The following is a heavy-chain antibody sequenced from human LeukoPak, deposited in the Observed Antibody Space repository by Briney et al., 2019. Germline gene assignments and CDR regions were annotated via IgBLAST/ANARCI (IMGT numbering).Heavy chain of an antibody. J-gene: IGHJ4*02. CDR1: GYAFTSYY. Sequence: ASVKVSCKASGYAFTSYYMHWVGQAPGQGGEGMGGINPNSGGTNYAQKFQGRVTMPRDTSISTAYMELSRLRSEDTAVYYCAREGSSSSLAYWGQGTLVTVSS. CDR2: INPNSGGT. D-gene: IGHD6-6*01. V-gene: IGHV1-2*02. CDR3: AREGSSSSLAY.